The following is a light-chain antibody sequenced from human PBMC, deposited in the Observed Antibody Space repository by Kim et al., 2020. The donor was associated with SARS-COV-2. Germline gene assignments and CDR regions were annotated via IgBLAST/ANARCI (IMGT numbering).Light chain of an antibody. CDR1: QSVSSG. V-gene: IGKV3-15*01. Sequence: ETVMTQSPATLSVSPGERVTLSCRASQSVSSGLAWYQQKPGQSPRLLIYGASIRATDIPARFSGSGSGTEFTLTISSLQSEDSAVYYCQQYNDWPALSFGGGTKVDI. J-gene: IGKJ4*01. CDR2: GAS. CDR3: QQYNDWPALS.